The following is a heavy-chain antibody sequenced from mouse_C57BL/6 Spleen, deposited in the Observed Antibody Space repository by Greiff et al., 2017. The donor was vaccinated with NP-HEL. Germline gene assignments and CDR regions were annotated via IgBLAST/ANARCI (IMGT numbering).Heavy chain of an antibody. Sequence: VQLQQPGAELVKPGASVKLSCKASGYTFTSYWMHWVKQRPGRGLEWIGRIDPNSGGTKYNEKFKSKATLTVDKPSSTAYMQLSSLTSEDSAVYYCAREGPLITTVVASFDYWGQGTTLTVSS. D-gene: IGHD1-1*01. CDR2: IDPNSGGT. CDR1: GYTFTSYW. CDR3: AREGPLITTVVASFDY. V-gene: IGHV1-72*01. J-gene: IGHJ2*01.